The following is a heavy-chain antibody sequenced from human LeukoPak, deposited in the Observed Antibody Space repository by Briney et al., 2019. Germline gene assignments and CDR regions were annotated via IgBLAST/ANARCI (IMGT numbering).Heavy chain of an antibody. CDR1: GFTFRSHW. D-gene: IGHD3-10*01. CDR3: ARGYGSGTLGPSYFDF. V-gene: IGHV3-7*04. Sequence: GGSLRLSCAASGFTFRSHWMTWVRQAPGKGLEWVANIEQGGSKKYYVDSVKGRFTVSRDNAKNSLFLQMNSLRAEDTAVYYCARGYGSGTLGPSYFDFWGQGTLVTVSS. CDR2: IEQGGSKK. J-gene: IGHJ4*02.